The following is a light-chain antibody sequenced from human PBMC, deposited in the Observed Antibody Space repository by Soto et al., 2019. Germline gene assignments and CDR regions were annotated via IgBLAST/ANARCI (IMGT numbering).Light chain of an antibody. V-gene: IGKV1-39*01. CDR3: QQSYSAPPLT. Sequence: IQMTQSPSSLSASVGDRVTITCRASQSISKYLNWYQQKPGKAPKLLIYAASSLHSGVPSRFSGRVSGTDFTLTISSLQPEDFATYYCQQSYSAPPLTFGGGTNVEFK. CDR1: QSISKY. J-gene: IGKJ4*01. CDR2: AAS.